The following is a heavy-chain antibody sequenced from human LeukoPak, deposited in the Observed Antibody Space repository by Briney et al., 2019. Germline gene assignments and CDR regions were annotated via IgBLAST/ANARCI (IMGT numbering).Heavy chain of an antibody. Sequence: ASVKVSCKPSGYTFTGNYIHWVRHAPGQGLEWIGWINPNSGGTKYAQKFQGRVALTSDTSITTAYLDLASLTSDDTAVYYCARLLAGGNAFDIWGQGTMLAVSS. D-gene: IGHD1-14*01. J-gene: IGHJ3*02. V-gene: IGHV1-2*02. CDR1: GYTFTGNY. CDR3: ARLLAGGNAFDI. CDR2: INPNSGGT.